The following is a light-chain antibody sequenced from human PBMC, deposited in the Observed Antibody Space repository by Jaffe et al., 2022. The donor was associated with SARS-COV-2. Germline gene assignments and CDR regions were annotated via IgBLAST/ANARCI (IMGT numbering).Light chain of an antibody. V-gene: IGKV3-20*01. CDR1: QSVSSFY. CDR3: QQYGGSPPLT. J-gene: IGKJ4*01. Sequence: EIVLTQSPATLSLSPGERATLSCRASQSVSSFYLAWYQQKPGQAPRLLIYGASTRATGIPIRFSGSGSGTDFTLTISRLEAEDFAVYYCQQYGGSPPLTFGGGTKVEIK. CDR2: GAS.